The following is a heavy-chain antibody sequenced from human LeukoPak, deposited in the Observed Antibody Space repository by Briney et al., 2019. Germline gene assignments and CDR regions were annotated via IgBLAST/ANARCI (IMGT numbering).Heavy chain of an antibody. CDR3: ARDRGRFLEWLPTFDY. D-gene: IGHD3-3*01. CDR2: ISGSSSTI. J-gene: IGHJ4*02. V-gene: IGHV3-48*01. Sequence: GGSLRLSCAASGFTFSSYSMNWVRQAPGKGLEWGSYISGSSSTIYYADSVKGRFTISRDNSKNTLYLQMNSLRAEDTAVYYCARDRGRFLEWLPTFDYWGQGTLVTVSS. CDR1: GFTFSSYS.